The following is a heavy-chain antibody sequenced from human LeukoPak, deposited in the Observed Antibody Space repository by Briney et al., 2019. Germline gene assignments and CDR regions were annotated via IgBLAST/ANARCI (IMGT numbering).Heavy chain of an antibody. CDR3: ARVGYYDSSVYDYGMDV. CDR2: TYYRSKWYN. Sequence: SQTLSLTCAISGDSVSSNSAAWNWIRQSPSRGLEWLGRTYYRSKWYNDYAVSVKSRITINPDTSKNQFSLQLNSVTPEDTAVYYCARVGYYDSSVYDYGMDVWGQGTTVTVSS. V-gene: IGHV6-1*01. J-gene: IGHJ6*02. CDR1: GDSVSSNSAA. D-gene: IGHD3-22*01.